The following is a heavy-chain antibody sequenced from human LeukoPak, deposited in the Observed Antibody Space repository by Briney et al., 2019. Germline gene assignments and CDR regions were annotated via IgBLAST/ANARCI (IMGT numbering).Heavy chain of an antibody. J-gene: IGHJ3*02. CDR3: ASLAGDI. CDR2: IRSGGST. V-gene: IGHV3-66*02. D-gene: IGHD6-19*01. Sequence: GGSLRLSCAASGFTVSSHYMSWVRQAPGKGLEWVSVIRSGGSTYHADSVKGRFTISRDSSKNTVYLQMNSMRVEDTAVYYCASLAGDIWGQGTMVTVSS. CDR1: GFTVSSHY.